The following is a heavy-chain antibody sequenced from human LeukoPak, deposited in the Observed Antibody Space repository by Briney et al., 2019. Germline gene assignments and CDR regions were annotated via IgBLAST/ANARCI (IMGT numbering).Heavy chain of an antibody. Sequence: ASVKVSCKASGYSFSNYGINWVRQAPGQGLEWMGWISPYNANTNYAQKFQGRVTMTRDTSISTAYMELSRLRSDDTAVYYCARDIVMVTYWFDPWGQGTLATVSS. CDR3: ARDIVMVTYWFDP. V-gene: IGHV1-18*01. CDR1: GYSFSNYG. J-gene: IGHJ5*02. D-gene: IGHD5-18*01. CDR2: ISPYNANT.